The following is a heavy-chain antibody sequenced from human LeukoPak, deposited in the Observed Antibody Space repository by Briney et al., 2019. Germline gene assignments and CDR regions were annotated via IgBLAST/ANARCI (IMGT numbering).Heavy chain of an antibody. V-gene: IGHV3-30*03. J-gene: IGHJ4*02. CDR2: ISYDGSNK. D-gene: IGHD3-9*01. Sequence: PGGSLRLSCAASGFTFSSYGMHWVRQAPGKGLEWVAVISYDGSNKYYADSVKGRFTISRDNSKNTLYLQMNSLRAEDTAVYYCARAVLRYFRTASDYWGQGTLVTVSS. CDR1: GFTFSSYG. CDR3: ARAVLRYFRTASDY.